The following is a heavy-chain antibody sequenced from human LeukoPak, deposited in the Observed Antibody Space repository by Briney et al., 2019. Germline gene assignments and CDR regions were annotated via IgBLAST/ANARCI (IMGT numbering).Heavy chain of an antibody. J-gene: IGHJ4*02. CDR1: GFTLSGYW. V-gene: IGHV3-74*01. Sequence: GGSLRLSCAASGFTLSGYWMHWVRQAPGKGLXXXSRINSDGSFXXXAXXVXXRFTISRDNAKNTVYLQMNSLRVEDTAVYYCARSRYTGNYGDYWGQGTLVTVSS. CDR2: INSDGSFX. CDR3: ARSRYTGNYGDY. D-gene: IGHD1-1*01.